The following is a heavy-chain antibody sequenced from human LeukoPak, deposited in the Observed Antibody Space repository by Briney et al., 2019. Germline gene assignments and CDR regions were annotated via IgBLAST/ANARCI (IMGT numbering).Heavy chain of an antibody. CDR3: AREGSSGYYYLAY. CDR2: IYHSGST. J-gene: IGHJ4*02. Sequence: SQTLSLTCAVSGGSISSGGYSWSWLRQPPGKGLEWIGYIYHSGSTYYNPSLKSRVTISVDRSKNQFSLKLSSVTAADTAVYYCAREGSSGYYYLAYWGQGTLVTVSS. CDR1: GGSISSGGYS. V-gene: IGHV4-30-2*01. D-gene: IGHD3-22*01.